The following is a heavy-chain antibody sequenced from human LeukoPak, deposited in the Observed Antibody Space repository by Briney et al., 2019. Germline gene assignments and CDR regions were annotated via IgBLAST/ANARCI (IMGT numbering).Heavy chain of an antibody. V-gene: IGHV4-34*01. J-gene: IGHJ6*04. CDR3: ARAPHFYGSGSYEYSYYYYYYGMDV. Sequence: PSETLSLTCAVYGGSFSGYYWTWVRQPPGKGLEWIGEINHKGATNYNPSLKSRVTISLDTSKNQFSLKLSSVTAADTAVYYCARAPHFYGSGSYEYSYYYYYYGMDVWGKGTAVTVSS. CDR2: INHKGAT. D-gene: IGHD3-10*01. CDR1: GGSFSGYY.